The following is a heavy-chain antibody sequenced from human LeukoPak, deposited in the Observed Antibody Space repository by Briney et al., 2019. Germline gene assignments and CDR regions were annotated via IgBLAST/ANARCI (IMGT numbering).Heavy chain of an antibody. CDR1: SYSVSSAYS. V-gene: IGHV4-38-2*02. CDR3: ARGSPKNYYDSSGYYYTFTSEFDY. Sequence: SETLSLTCTVSSYSVSSAYSWGWIRQPPGKGLEWIGSIYHSGSTYYNPSLKSRVTISVDTSKNQFSLKLSSVTAADTAVYYCARGSPKNYYDSSGYYYTFTSEFDYWGQGTLVTVSS. J-gene: IGHJ4*02. D-gene: IGHD3-22*01. CDR2: IYHSGST.